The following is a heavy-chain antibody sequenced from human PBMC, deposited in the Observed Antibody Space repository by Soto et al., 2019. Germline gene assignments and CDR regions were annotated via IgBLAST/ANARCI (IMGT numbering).Heavy chain of an antibody. D-gene: IGHD3-10*01. J-gene: IGHJ6*02. Sequence: QVQLVQSGAEVKKPGSSVKVSCKASGGPFSSYAISWVRQAPGQGLEWMGGNIPIFGTADYAQKFQGRVTITADESTSTAEMEVSRLRSEDTAVYYCASHYGGSGSSSGVGYYGMDVWGQRTTVTVSS. V-gene: IGHV1-69*12. CDR1: GGPFSSYA. CDR3: ASHYGGSGSSSGVGYYGMDV. CDR2: NIPIFGTA.